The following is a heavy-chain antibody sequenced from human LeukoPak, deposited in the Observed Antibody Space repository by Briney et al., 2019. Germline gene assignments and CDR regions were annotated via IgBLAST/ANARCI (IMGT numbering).Heavy chain of an antibody. V-gene: IGHV1-3*01. D-gene: IGHD5-12*01. CDR3: AKGTYSAYNSGCAY. CDR1: GYTFTSYA. CDR2: INAGNGNT. J-gene: IGHJ4*02. Sequence: ASVKVSCKASGYTFTSYAMHWVRQAPGQRLEWMGWINAGNGNTKYSQKFQGRVTITRDTSASTAYMELSGLRSEDTAVYYCAKGTYSAYNSGCAYWGQGTLVTVSS.